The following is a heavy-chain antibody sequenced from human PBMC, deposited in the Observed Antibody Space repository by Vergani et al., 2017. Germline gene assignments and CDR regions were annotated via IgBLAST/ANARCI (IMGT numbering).Heavy chain of an antibody. V-gene: IGHV3-30-3*01. CDR2: ISYDGSNK. J-gene: IGHJ4*02. D-gene: IGHD4-17*01. Sequence: QVQLVESGGGVVQPGRSLRLSCAASGFTFSSYAMHWVRQAPGKGLEWVAVISYDGSNKYYADSVKGRFTISRDNSKNTLYLQMNSLRAEDTAVYYCSRQGGYGDVGYWGQGTLVTVSS. CDR3: SRQGGYGDVGY. CDR1: GFTFSSYA.